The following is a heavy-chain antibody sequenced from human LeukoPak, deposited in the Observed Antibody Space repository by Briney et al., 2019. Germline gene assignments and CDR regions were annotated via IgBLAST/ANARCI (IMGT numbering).Heavy chain of an antibody. V-gene: IGHV4-39*07. J-gene: IGHJ5*02. Sequence: SETLSLTCTVSGGSISSSSYYWGWIRQPPGKGLEWIGSIYYSGSTYYNPSLKSRVTISVDTSKNQFSLKLSSVTAADTAVYYCARVEDSGYDYRGRFDPWGQGILVTVSS. D-gene: IGHD5-12*01. CDR3: ARVEDSGYDYRGRFDP. CDR2: IYYSGST. CDR1: GGSISSSSYY.